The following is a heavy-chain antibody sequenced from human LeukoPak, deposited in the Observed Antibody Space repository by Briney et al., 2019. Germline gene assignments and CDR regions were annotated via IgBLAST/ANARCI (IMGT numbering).Heavy chain of an antibody. CDR3: AHPTEYSSSWYGNWFDP. D-gene: IGHD6-13*01. CDR2: ISSDGNSK. V-gene: IGHV3-30*03. J-gene: IGHJ5*02. Sequence: PGGSLRLSCAASGFTFTTSGMHWVRQAPGKGLEWMALISSDGNSKDYADSVKGRFTISRDNAKNSLYLQMNSLRAEDTAVYYCAHPTEYSSSWYGNWFDPWGQGTLVTVSS. CDR1: GFTFTTSG.